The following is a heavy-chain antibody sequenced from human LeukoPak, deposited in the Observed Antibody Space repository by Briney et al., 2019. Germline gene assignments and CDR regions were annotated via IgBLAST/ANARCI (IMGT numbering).Heavy chain of an antibody. CDR3: ARGAYDFWSGYYVGSWFDP. J-gene: IGHJ5*02. Sequence: PSETLSLTCTVSGGSTSSYYWSWIRQPAGKGLEWIGRIYTSGSTNYNPSLKSRVTMSVDTSKNQFSLKLSSVTTADTAVYYCARGAYDFWSGYYVGSWFDPWGQGTLVTVSS. V-gene: IGHV4-4*07. D-gene: IGHD3-3*01. CDR2: IYTSGST. CDR1: GGSTSSYY.